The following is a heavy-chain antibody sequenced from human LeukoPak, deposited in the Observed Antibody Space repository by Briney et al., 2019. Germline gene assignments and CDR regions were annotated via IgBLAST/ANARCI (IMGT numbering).Heavy chain of an antibody. CDR2: ISWDGGST. J-gene: IGHJ6*03. D-gene: IGHD2-2*01. CDR1: GFTFDDYT. CDR3: AKDKAVVVPAAIPYYYYYMDV. Sequence: GGSLRLSCAASGFTFDDYTMHWVRQAPGKGLEWVSLISWDGGSTYYADSVKGRFTISRDNSKNSLYLQMNSLRTEDTALYYCAKDKAVVVPAAIPYYYYYMDVWGKGTTVTVSS. V-gene: IGHV3-43*01.